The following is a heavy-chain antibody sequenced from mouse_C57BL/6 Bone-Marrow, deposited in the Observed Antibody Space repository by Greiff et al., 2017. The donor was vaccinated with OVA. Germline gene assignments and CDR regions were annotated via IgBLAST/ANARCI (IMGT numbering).Heavy chain of an antibody. D-gene: IGHD2-4*01. CDR1: GFSLSTFGMG. V-gene: IGHV8-8*01. Sequence: QVTLKESGPGILQPSQTLSLTCSFSGFSLSTFGMGVGWIRQPSGKGLEWLAPIWWDDDKYYNPALKSRLTISKDTSKNQVFLKIANVDTADTATYYCARIALYYDYDEVAYWGQGTLVTVSA. CDR2: IWWDDDK. J-gene: IGHJ3*01. CDR3: ARIALYYDYDEVAY.